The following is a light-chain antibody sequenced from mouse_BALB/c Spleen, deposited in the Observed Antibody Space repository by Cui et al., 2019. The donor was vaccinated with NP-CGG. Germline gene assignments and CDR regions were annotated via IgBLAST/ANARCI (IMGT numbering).Light chain of an antibody. CDR1: TGAVTTSNY. J-gene: IGLJ1*01. V-gene: IGLV1*01. Sequence: QAVVTQESALTTSPGETVTLTCRSSTGAVTTSNYANWVQEKPDHLFTGLIGGTNNRAPGVPARFSGSLIGDKAALTITGAQTEDDAIYFCALWYSNHWVFGGGTKVTVL. CDR3: ALWYSNHWV. CDR2: GTN.